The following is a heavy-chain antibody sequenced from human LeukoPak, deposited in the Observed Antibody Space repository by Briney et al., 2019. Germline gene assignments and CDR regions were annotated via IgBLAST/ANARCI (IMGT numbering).Heavy chain of an antibody. CDR3: ARDPYSGSYGNYYYYFMDV. D-gene: IGHD1-26*01. CDR1: GFTFSSYN. V-gene: IGHV3-21*01. Sequence: GGSLRLSCAASGFTFSSYNMNWVRRAPGKGLEWVSSITSGSSYIYYADSVKVRLTISRDNAKNSLYLQMNSLRAEDTAVYYCARDPYSGSYGNYYYYFMDVWGKGTTVTISS. J-gene: IGHJ6*03. CDR2: ITSGSSYI.